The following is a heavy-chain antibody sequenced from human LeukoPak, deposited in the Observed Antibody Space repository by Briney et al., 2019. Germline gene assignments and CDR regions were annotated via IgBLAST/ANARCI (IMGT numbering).Heavy chain of an antibody. Sequence: SETLSLTCAVYGGSFSGYYWSWIRQPPGKGLEWIGEINHSGSTDYNPSLKSRVTISVDTSKNQFSLKLSSVTAADTAVYYRARSFSSGSGSYYNPFDYWGQGTLVTVSS. CDR2: INHSGST. J-gene: IGHJ4*02. D-gene: IGHD3-10*01. CDR3: ARSFSSGSGSYYNPFDY. V-gene: IGHV4-34*01. CDR1: GGSFSGYY.